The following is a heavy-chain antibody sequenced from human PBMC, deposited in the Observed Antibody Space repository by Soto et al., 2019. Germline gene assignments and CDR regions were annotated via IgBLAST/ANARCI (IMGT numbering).Heavy chain of an antibody. J-gene: IGHJ3*02. CDR1: GFTFSSYE. Sequence: PGGSLRLSCAASGFTFSSYEMNWVRQAPGKGPEWVSYISSSGSTIYYADSVKGRFTISRDNAKNSLYLQMNSLRAEDTAVYYCARASLRWGGAIDIWGQGTIVTVSS. V-gene: IGHV3-48*03. CDR2: ISSSGSTI. CDR3: ARASLRWGGAIDI. D-gene: IGHD3-10*01.